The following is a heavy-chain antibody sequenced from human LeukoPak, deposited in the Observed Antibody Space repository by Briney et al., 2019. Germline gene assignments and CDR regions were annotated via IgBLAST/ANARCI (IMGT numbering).Heavy chain of an antibody. J-gene: IGHJ6*02. CDR1: GFTFSDYA. V-gene: IGHV3-23*01. CDR2: ISGSGGGT. Sequence: GGSLRLSCAASGFTFSDYAMSWVRQAPGKGLEWVSDISGSGGGTYYADSVKGRFTISRDNSRNTLYLQMDSLRAEDTAVYYCAKDLAGSSTSWPNYYYYGMDVWGQGTTATVSS. D-gene: IGHD2-2*01. CDR3: AKDLAGSSTSWPNYYYYGMDV.